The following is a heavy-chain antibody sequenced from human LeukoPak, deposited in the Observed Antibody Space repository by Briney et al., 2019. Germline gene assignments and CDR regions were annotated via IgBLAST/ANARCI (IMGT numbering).Heavy chain of an antibody. CDR3: AARRGIAPRPLGS. J-gene: IGHJ5*02. D-gene: IGHD6-6*01. V-gene: IGHV4-34*01. Sequence: PSETLSLTCAVYGGSFSAYSWNWIRQAPGNGLEWIGEINHGGSTDYKPTLKSRVTISVDTSKSQFSLKLSSVTAADTAVYYCAARRGIAPRPLGSWGQGTLVMVSS. CDR2: INHGGST. CDR1: GGSFSAYS.